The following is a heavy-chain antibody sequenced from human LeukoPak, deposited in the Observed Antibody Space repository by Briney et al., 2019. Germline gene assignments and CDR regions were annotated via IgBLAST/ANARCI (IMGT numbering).Heavy chain of an antibody. CDR3: ARSAIFGVVIIDY. D-gene: IGHD3-3*01. J-gene: IGHJ4*02. V-gene: IGHV4-34*01. CDR2: INHSGST. Sequence: SETLSLTCAVYGGSFSGYYWSWIRQPPGKGLEWIGEINHSGSTNYNPSLKSRVTISVDTSKNRFSLKLSSVTAADTAVYYCARSAIFGVVIIDYWGQGTLVTVSS. CDR1: GGSFSGYY.